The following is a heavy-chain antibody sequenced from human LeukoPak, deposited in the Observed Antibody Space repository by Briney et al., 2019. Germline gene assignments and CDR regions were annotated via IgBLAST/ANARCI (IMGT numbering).Heavy chain of an antibody. D-gene: IGHD5-18*01. V-gene: IGHV4-4*07. Sequence: ASETLSLTCTVSGGSISSYYWSWIRQPAGKGLEWIGSIYTSGSTNYNPSLKSRVTISVDKSTNQFSLKLSSVTAADTAVYYCARDEGYSYGSYYMDVWGKGTTVTVSS. CDR2: IYTSGST. CDR3: ARDEGYSYGSYYMDV. CDR1: GGSISSYY. J-gene: IGHJ6*03.